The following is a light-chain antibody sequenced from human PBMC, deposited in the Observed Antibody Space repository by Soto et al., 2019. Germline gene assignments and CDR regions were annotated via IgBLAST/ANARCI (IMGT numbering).Light chain of an antibody. J-gene: IGLJ1*01. CDR3: SSYARSSTYV. Sequence: QSVLTQPASVSGSPGQSITISCTGTTSDVGSYNLVSCYQQHPEKPPKLIIYEGIRRPSGVSNRFSGSKSANTASLTISGLQAEDEADYHCSSYARSSTYVFGNGTKVTV. CDR2: EGI. V-gene: IGLV2-23*01. CDR1: TSDVGSYNL.